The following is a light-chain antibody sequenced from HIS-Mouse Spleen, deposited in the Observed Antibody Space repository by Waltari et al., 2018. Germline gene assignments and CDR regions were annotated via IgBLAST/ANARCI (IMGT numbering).Light chain of an antibody. CDR1: SSDVGSYNL. V-gene: IGLV2-23*01. CDR2: EGS. CDR3: CSYAGSSTL. J-gene: IGLJ3*02. Sequence: QSALTQPASVSGSPGQSITISCTGTSSDVGSYNLVSWYQQHPGKAPKLMFYEGSKRPSGVSNRFSGSKAGNTASLTISGLQAEDEADYYCCSYAGSSTLFGGGTKLTVL.